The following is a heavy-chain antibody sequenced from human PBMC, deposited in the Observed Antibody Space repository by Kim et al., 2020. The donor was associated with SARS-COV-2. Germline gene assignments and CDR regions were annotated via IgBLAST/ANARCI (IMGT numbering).Heavy chain of an antibody. CDR2: ISGSGGST. CDR3: AKAGASSTPITIFSLPTSTNYYYYGMDV. CDR1: GFTFSSYA. J-gene: IGHJ6*02. D-gene: IGHD3-3*01. V-gene: IGHV3-23*01. Sequence: GGSLRLSCAASGFTFSSYAMSWVRQAPGKGLEWVSAISGSGGSTYYADSVKGRFTISRDNSKNTLYLQMNSLRAEDTAVYYCAKAGASSTPITIFSLPTSTNYYYYGMDVWGQGTTVTVSS.